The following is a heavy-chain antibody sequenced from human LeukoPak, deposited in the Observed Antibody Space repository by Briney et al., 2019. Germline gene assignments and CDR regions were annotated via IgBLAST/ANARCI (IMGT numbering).Heavy chain of an antibody. CDR2: IYYSGST. Sequence: SETLSVTCTVSGGSVSSGSYYWRWIRQPPGKGLEWIGYIYYSGSTNYNPSLKSRDTISVDTSKNQFSLKLSSVTAADTAVYYCAMGYCSGGSCSRDYWGQGTLVTVSS. V-gene: IGHV4-61*01. CDR3: AMGYCSGGSCSRDY. J-gene: IGHJ4*02. D-gene: IGHD2-15*01. CDR1: GGSVSSGSYY.